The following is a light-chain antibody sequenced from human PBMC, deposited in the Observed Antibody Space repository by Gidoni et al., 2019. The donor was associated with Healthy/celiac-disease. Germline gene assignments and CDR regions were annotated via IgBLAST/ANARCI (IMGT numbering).Light chain of an antibody. CDR3: QAWDSSTVV. J-gene: IGLJ2*01. CDR2: QYS. Sequence: SYELTQPLSVSVSPGQTASITCSGDKLGDKYACWYQQKPGQSPVLVIYQYSKRPSGIPERFSGSNSGNTATLTISGTQAMDEADYYCQAWDSSTVVFGGGTKLTVL. CDR1: KLGDKY. V-gene: IGLV3-1*01.